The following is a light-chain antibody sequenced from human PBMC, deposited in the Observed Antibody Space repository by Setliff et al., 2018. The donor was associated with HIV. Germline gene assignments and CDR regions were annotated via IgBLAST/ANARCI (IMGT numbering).Light chain of an antibody. CDR2: EVS. V-gene: IGLV2-14*01. Sequence: QSVLTQSASVSGSPGQSITISCTGTSSDVGGYNYVSWYQQHPGKAPKVMIYEVSNRPSGVSNRFSGSKSGNTASLTISGLQAEDEADYHCTSYTSSYTLVFGTGTKVTVL. CDR3: TSYTSSYTLV. J-gene: IGLJ1*01. CDR1: SSDVGGYNY.